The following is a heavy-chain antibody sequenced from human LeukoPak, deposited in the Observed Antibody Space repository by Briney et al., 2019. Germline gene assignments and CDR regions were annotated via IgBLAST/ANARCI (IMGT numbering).Heavy chain of an antibody. J-gene: IGHJ4*02. CDR3: TGGYDYFFDS. CDR1: GFTFSDSA. Sequence: GGSLRLSCAASGFTFSDSAMHWVRQASGKGLEWVGRIRSKTNSCATTYAASVKGRFTISRDDSKNTAYLQMNGLKTDDTAVYYCTGGYDYFFDSWGQGTLVTVSS. V-gene: IGHV3-73*01. CDR2: IRSKTNSCAT. D-gene: IGHD5-12*01.